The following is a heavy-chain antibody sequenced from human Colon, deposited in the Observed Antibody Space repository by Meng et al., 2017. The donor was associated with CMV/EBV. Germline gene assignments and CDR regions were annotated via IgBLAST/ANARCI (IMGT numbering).Heavy chain of an antibody. J-gene: IGHJ4*02. D-gene: IGHD3-16*01. V-gene: IGHV4-4*02. CDR3: ARAYVWGGYYFDY. CDR2: IYHSGST. CDR1: GGSISSSNW. Sequence: AVSGGSISSSNWWSWVRQPPGKGLEWIGEIYHSGSTNYNPSLKSRVTISVDKSKNQFSLKLSSVTAADTAVYYCARAYVWGGYYFDYWGQGTLVTVSS.